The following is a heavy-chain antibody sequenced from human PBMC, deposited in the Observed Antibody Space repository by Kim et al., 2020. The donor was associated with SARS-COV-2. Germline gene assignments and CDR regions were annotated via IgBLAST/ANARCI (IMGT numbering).Heavy chain of an antibody. Sequence: SVKVSCKASGGTFSSYTISWVRQAPGQGLEWMGRIIPILGIANYAQKFQGRVTITADKSTSTAYMELSSLRSEDTAVYYCARDVTTLRPYYYGMDVWGQGTTVTVSS. CDR2: IIPILGIA. V-gene: IGHV1-69*04. CDR1: GGTFSSYT. CDR3: ARDVTTLRPYYYGMDV. J-gene: IGHJ6*02. D-gene: IGHD3-22*01.